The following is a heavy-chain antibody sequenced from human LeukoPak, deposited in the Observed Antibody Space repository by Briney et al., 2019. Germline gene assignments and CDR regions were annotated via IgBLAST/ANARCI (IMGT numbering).Heavy chain of an antibody. D-gene: IGHD3-22*01. V-gene: IGHV4-39*01. Sequence: SETLSLTCTVSGGSISSSSYYWGWIRQPPGRGLEWIGSFYYSGSTYYNPSLRSRVTISVDTSKNQFSLRLSSVTAADTAVYYCAKSYYYDSSGYCQFDYWGQGTLVTVSS. J-gene: IGHJ4*02. CDR1: GGSISSSSYY. CDR3: AKSYYYDSSGYCQFDY. CDR2: FYYSGST.